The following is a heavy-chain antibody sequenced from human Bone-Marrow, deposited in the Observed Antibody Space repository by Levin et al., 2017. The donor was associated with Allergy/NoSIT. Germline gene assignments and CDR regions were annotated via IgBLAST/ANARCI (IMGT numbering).Heavy chain of an antibody. J-gene: IGHJ4*02. CDR1: GYTFTTYA. CDR2: INTNTGNP. V-gene: IGHV7-4-1*02. D-gene: IGHD1-7*01. CDR3: ARGVELQTLYYFDY. Sequence: GASVKVSCKASGYTFTTYAMNWVRQAPGQGLEWMGWINTNTGNPTYAQGFTGRFVFSLDTSVSTAYLQISSLKAEDTAVYYCARGVELQTLYYFDYWGQGTLVTVSS.